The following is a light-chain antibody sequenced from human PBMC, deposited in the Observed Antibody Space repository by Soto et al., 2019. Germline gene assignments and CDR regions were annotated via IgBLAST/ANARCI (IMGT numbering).Light chain of an antibody. CDR2: GAS. CDR1: QSVSSN. V-gene: IGKV3-15*01. Sequence: EIVVTQSPATLSVSPGERAALSCRASQSVSSNVAWYQQIPGQTPRLLIYGASTRATGIPVRFSGSGSGTEFTLTISSLQSEDFAVYYCHQYDDWPYTFGQGTKVDIK. J-gene: IGKJ2*01. CDR3: HQYDDWPYT.